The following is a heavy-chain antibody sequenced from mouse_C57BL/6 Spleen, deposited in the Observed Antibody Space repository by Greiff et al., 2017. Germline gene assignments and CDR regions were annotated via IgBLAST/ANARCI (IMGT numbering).Heavy chain of an antibody. Sequence: EVKVEESGGGLVKPGGSLKLSCAASGFTFSDYGMHWVRQAPEKGLEWVAYISSGSSTIYYADTVKGRFTISRDNAKNTLFLQMTSLRSEDTAMYYCARRRIYYGNYDYAMDYWGQGTSVTVSS. V-gene: IGHV5-17*01. J-gene: IGHJ4*01. CDR3: ARRRIYYGNYDYAMDY. CDR1: GFTFSDYG. CDR2: ISSGSSTI. D-gene: IGHD2-1*01.